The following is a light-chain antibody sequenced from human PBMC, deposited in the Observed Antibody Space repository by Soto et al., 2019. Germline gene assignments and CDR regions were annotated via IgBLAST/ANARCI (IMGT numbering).Light chain of an antibody. CDR1: QSVSSTY. CDR3: QHYGSLVLT. J-gene: IGKJ4*01. CDR2: GAS. Sequence: EIVLTQSPGTLSLSPGERATLSCRASQSVSSTYLAWYQQKPGQAPRLLIYGASSRATGIPDRFSGSGSGTSFTLTISRLELEDFAVYYCQHYGSLVLTFGGGTKVEIK. V-gene: IGKV3-20*01.